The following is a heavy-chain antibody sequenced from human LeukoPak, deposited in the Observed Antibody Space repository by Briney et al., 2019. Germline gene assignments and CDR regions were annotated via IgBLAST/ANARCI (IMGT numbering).Heavy chain of an antibody. Sequence: PSVNLSLTCTVSGGSISSYYWSWIRQPPGKGLEWIGYIYYSGSTNYNPSLKSRVTISVDTSKNQFSLKLSSVTAADTAVYYCARGSITMIVAWGQGTLVTVSS. CDR1: GGSISSYY. J-gene: IGHJ5*02. CDR3: ARGSITMIVA. CDR2: IYYSGST. D-gene: IGHD3-22*01. V-gene: IGHV4-59*01.